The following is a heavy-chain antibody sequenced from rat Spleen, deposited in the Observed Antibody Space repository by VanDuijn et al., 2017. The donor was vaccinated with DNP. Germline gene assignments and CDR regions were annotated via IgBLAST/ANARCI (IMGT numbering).Heavy chain of an antibody. CDR3: ARGSTSIYWYFDF. J-gene: IGHJ1*01. V-gene: IGHV5S13*01. CDR2: ITGGGGTT. Sequence: EVQLVETGGGLVQPGRSLKLSCAASGFTFSKYGMAWVRQVPGKGLEWIASITGGGGTTSYPDSMKGRFTISRDDAKSSLYLQMNSLKSEDTATYYCARGSTSIYWYFDFWGPGTMVTVSS. D-gene: IGHD3-1*01. CDR1: GFTFSKYG.